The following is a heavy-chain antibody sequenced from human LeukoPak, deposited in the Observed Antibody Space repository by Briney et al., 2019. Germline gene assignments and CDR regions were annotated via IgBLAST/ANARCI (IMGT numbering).Heavy chain of an antibody. D-gene: IGHD2-2*01. Sequence: GGSLRLSCAASGFTFSNAWMSWVRQAPGKGLEWVGRIKSKADGGTTDYAAPVKGRFTISRDDSKNTLYLHMNSVKTEDTAVYYCTTWPAAHLKFDYWGQGTLVTVSS. CDR3: TTWPAAHLKFDY. J-gene: IGHJ4*02. CDR1: GFTFSNAW. V-gene: IGHV3-15*01. CDR2: IKSKADGGTT.